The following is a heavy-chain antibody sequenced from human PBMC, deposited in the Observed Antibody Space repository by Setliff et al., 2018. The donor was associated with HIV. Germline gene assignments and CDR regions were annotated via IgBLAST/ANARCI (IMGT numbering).Heavy chain of an antibody. V-gene: IGHV3-11*01. D-gene: IGHD3-22*01. J-gene: IGHJ3*02. CDR3: ARDPYYDSSGYYIPAFDI. Sequence: PGGSLRLSCAASGFTFSDYYMSWIRQAPGKGLEWVSYISSSGSTIYYADSVKGRFTISRDNAKNSLYLQMNSLRAEDTAVYYCARDPYYDSSGYYIPAFDIWGQGTMVTVSS. CDR2: ISSSGSTI. CDR1: GFTFSDYY.